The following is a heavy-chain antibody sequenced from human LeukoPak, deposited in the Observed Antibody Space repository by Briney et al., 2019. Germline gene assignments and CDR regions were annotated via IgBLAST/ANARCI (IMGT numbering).Heavy chain of an antibody. CDR3: ARDSSSSSFEY. V-gene: IGHV3-7*01. CDR2: INQDESNK. J-gene: IGHJ4*02. D-gene: IGHD6-6*01. Sequence: GGSLRLSCATSGFTFSDHWMIWVRQAPGKGLEWVANINQDESNKYYVGSVEGRFTISRDNAKNSLYLQMNSLRAEDTAVYYCARDSSSSSFEYWGQGTLVTVSS. CDR1: GFTFSDHW.